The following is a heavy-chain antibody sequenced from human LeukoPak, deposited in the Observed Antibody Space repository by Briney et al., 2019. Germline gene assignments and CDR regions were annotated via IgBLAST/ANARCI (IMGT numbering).Heavy chain of an antibody. D-gene: IGHD2-2*01. V-gene: IGHV4-59*01. CDR1: GGSISSYY. Sequence: KASETLSLTCTVSGGSISSYYWSWIRQPPGKGLEWIGYIYYSGSTNYNPSLKSRVTISVDTSKNQFSLKLSSVTAADTAVYYCARSPECSSTSCYRGDLDYWGQGTLVTVSS. J-gene: IGHJ4*02. CDR2: IYYSGST. CDR3: ARSPECSSTSCYRGDLDY.